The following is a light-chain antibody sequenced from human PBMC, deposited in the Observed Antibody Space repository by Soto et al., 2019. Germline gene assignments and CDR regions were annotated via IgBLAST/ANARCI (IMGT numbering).Light chain of an antibody. Sequence: DIQMTQSPSTLSASVVDSVTIPCRPSQSISSWLAWYQQKPGKDAKLLIYDASSLESGVPSRFSSSGSGTEFTLTISSLQPDDFATYYCQQYNSYSPLTFGGGTKVDIK. CDR1: QSISSW. CDR3: QQYNSYSPLT. V-gene: IGKV1-5*01. CDR2: DAS. J-gene: IGKJ4*01.